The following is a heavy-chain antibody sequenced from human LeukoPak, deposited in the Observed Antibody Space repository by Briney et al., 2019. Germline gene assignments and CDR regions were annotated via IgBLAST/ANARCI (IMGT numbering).Heavy chain of an antibody. D-gene: IGHD3-10*01. Sequence: GGSLRLSCAASGFTFSTYSMNWGRQAPGKGLEWVSYISSSSSTIYYADSVKGRFTISRDNAKNSLYLQMNTLRDEDTAVYYCARDTMVRGVNPPYHFDYWGQGTLVTVSS. CDR2: ISSSSSTI. J-gene: IGHJ4*02. CDR3: ARDTMVRGVNPPYHFDY. V-gene: IGHV3-48*02. CDR1: GFTFSTYS.